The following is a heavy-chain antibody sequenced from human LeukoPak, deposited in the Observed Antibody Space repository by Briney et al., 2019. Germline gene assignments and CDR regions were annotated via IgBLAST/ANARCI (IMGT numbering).Heavy chain of an antibody. D-gene: IGHD6-6*01. V-gene: IGHV3-30*01. Sequence: SGGSLRLPCAASGFTFSSYAMHWVRQAPGKGLEWVAVISYDGSNKYYADSVKGRFTISRDNSKNTLYLQMNSLRAEDTAVYYCARDYGRAPIAARPGWFDPWGQGTLVTVSS. CDR3: ARDYGRAPIAARPGWFDP. CDR1: GFTFSSYA. J-gene: IGHJ5*02. CDR2: ISYDGSNK.